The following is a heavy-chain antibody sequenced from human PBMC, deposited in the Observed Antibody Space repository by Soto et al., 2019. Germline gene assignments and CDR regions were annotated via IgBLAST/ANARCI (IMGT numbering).Heavy chain of an antibody. Sequence: PGGSLRLSCAVSGFTFSSSEMYWVRQAPGKGLEWISYIHPSGQPIFYADSVKGRFTISRDNANNSLFLQMNSLRGEDTAVYHCAKQTTTVATLDYWGQGTLVTVSS. V-gene: IGHV3-48*03. CDR1: GFTFSSSE. D-gene: IGHD4-17*01. CDR2: IHPSGQPI. J-gene: IGHJ4*02. CDR3: AKQTTTVATLDY.